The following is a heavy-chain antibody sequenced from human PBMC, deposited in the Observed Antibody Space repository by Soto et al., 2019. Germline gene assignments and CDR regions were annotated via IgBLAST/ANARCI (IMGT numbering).Heavy chain of an antibody. Sequence: SPTLSLPCAISGDSVSSNSAAWNWIRQSPSRGLEWLGRTYYRSKWYNDYAVSVESRITINPDTSKNKFSLQLNSVTPEDTAVYYCARDGYCTNGLCNWFDPWGQGTRVT. CDR2: TYYRSKWYN. V-gene: IGHV6-1*01. CDR3: ARDGYCTNGLCNWFDP. D-gene: IGHD2-8*01. CDR1: GDSVSSNSAA. J-gene: IGHJ5*02.